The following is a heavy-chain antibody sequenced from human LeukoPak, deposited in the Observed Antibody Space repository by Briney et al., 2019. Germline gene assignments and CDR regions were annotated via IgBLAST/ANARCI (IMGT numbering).Heavy chain of an antibody. J-gene: IGHJ4*02. V-gene: IGHV3-21*01. D-gene: IGHD3-9*01. CDR1: GFTFSSYS. CDR3: ARGRDIFTGYSLGY. CDR2: ISSSSSYI. Sequence: GGSLRLSCAACGFTFSSYSMNWVRQAPGKGLEWVSSISSSSSYIYYADSVKGRFTISRDNAKNSLYLQMNSLRAEDTAVYYCARGRDIFTGYSLGYWGQGTLVTVSS.